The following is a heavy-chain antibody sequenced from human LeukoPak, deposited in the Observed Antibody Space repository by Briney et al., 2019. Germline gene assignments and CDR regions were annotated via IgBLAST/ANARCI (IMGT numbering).Heavy chain of an antibody. CDR2: ISGSGGST. Sequence: GGSLRLSCAASGFTFSSYAMSWVRQAPGKGLEWVSAISGSGGSTYYAVSVKCRVTISRDNSKNTLYLQRNSLRAEDTAVYYCAEYSSSIDYWGQGTLVTVSS. CDR3: AEYSSSIDY. J-gene: IGHJ4*02. V-gene: IGHV3-23*01. D-gene: IGHD6-13*01. CDR1: GFTFSSYA.